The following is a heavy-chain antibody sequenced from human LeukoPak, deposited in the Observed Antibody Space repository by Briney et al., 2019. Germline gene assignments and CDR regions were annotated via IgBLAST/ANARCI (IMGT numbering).Heavy chain of an antibody. D-gene: IGHD4-17*01. CDR2: ISYDGSNK. CDR1: GFTFSGYG. V-gene: IGHV3-30*06. CDR3: ARDRYYGDYTYAFDI. Sequence: PGGSLRLSCAASGFTFSGYGMHWVRQAPGKGLHWVAVISYDGSNKYYADSVKGRFTISRDNSKNTLYLQMNSLRAEDTAVYYCARDRYYGDYTYAFDIWGQGTMVTVSS. J-gene: IGHJ3*02.